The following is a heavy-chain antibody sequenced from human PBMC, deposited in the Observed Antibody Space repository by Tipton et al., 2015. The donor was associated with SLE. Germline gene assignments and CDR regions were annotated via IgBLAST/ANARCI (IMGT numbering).Heavy chain of an antibody. D-gene: IGHD6-19*01. V-gene: IGHV4-34*01. J-gene: IGHJ3*02. Sequence: TLSLTCAVYGGSFSGYYWSWIRQPPGKGLEWIGEINHSGSTNYNPSLKSRVTISVDTSKNQFSLKLSSVTAADTAVYYCARDNTAVAGTKAFDIWGQGTMVTVSS. CDR3: ARDNTAVAGTKAFDI. CDR2: INHSGST. CDR1: GGSFSGYY.